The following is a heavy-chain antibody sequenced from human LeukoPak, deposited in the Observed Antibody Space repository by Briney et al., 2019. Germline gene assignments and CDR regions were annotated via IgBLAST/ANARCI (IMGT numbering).Heavy chain of an antibody. Sequence: SETLSLTCTVSGGSISNSSYYWGWIRQPPGKGLEWIGSIYYSGSTYYNPSLKSRVTISVDTSKNQFSLKLSSVTAADTAVYYCASVDSSGYYFDYWGQGTLVTVSS. J-gene: IGHJ4*02. CDR3: ASVDSSGYYFDY. V-gene: IGHV4-39*01. CDR2: IYYSGST. CDR1: GGSISNSSYY. D-gene: IGHD3-22*01.